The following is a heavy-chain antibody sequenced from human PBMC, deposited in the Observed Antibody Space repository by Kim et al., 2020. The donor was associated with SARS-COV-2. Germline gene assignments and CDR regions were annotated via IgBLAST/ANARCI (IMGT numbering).Heavy chain of an antibody. CDR2: IWPDGSNK. Sequence: GGSLRLSCAASGFTFSSYGMHWVRQAPGKGLEWVAVIWPDGSNKYYADSVKGRFTISRDNSKNTLYLQMNSLRAEDTSVYYCARCSAIQLWDYWGQGTLVTVSS. CDR3: ARCSAIQLWDY. J-gene: IGHJ4*02. V-gene: IGHV3-33*03. D-gene: IGHD5-18*01. CDR1: GFTFSSYG.